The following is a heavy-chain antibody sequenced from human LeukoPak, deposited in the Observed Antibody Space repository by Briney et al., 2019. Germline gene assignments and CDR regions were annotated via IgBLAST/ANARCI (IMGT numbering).Heavy chain of an antibody. CDR2: ISYDGSNK. V-gene: IGHV3-30*18. Sequence: GRSLRLSCAASGFTFSSYGMHWVRQAPGKGLEWVAVISYDGSNKYYEDSVKGRFTISRDNSKNTLYLQMNSLRAEDTAVYSCAKDGGSYSPAEYFQHWGQGTLVTVSS. CDR1: GFTFSSYG. J-gene: IGHJ1*01. CDR3: AKDGGSYSPAEYFQH. D-gene: IGHD1-26*01.